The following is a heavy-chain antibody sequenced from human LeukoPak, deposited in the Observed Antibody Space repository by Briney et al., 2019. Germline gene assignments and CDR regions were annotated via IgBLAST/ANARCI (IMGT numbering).Heavy chain of an antibody. V-gene: IGHV3-21*01. CDR2: ISSSSSYI. CDR1: GFTFSSYS. D-gene: IGHD5/OR15-5a*01. Sequence: QTGGSLRLSCAAPGFTFSSYSMNWVRQAPGKGLEWVSSISSSSSYIYYADSVKGRFTISRDNAKNSLYLQMNSLRAEDTAVYYCARDYTVLNWFDPWGQGTLVTVSS. CDR3: ARDYTVLNWFDP. J-gene: IGHJ5*02.